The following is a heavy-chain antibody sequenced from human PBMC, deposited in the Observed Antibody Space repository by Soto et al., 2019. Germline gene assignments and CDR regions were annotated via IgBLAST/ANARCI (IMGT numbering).Heavy chain of an antibody. CDR2: MNPNSGNT. J-gene: IGHJ6*03. V-gene: IGHV1-8*01. Sequence: GASVKVSCKASGYTFTSYDINWVRQATGQGLEWMGWMNPNSGNTGYAQKFQGRVTMTRNTSISTAYMELSSLRSEDTAVYYCARGVAAAGLYYYYYMDVWGKGTTVNVSS. CDR1: GYTFTSYD. D-gene: IGHD6-13*01. CDR3: ARGVAAAGLYYYYYMDV.